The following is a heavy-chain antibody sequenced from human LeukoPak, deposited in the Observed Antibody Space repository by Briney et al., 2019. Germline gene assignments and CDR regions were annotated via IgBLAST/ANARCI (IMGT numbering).Heavy chain of an antibody. CDR3: ARGDYDFWSGYYNY. Sequence: SETLSLTCTVSGGSISSYYWSCIRQPPGKGLEWIGYIYYSGSTNYNPSLKSRVTISVDTSKNQFSLKLSSVTAADTAVYYCARGDYDFWSGYYNYWGQGTLVTVSS. CDR1: GGSISSYY. J-gene: IGHJ4*02. CDR2: IYYSGST. D-gene: IGHD3-3*01. V-gene: IGHV4-59*01.